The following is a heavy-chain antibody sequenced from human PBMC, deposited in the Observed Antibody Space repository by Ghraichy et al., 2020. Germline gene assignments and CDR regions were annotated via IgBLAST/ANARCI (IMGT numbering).Heavy chain of an antibody. D-gene: IGHD2-2*01. CDR3: ARLDIVVVPAVRGWFDP. Sequence: SETLSLTCTVSGGSISSSSYYWGWIRQPPGKGLEWIGSIYYSGSTYYNPSLKSRVTISVDTSKNQFSLKLSSVTAADTAVYYCARLDIVVVPAVRGWFDPWGQGTLVTVSS. CDR1: GGSISSSSYY. J-gene: IGHJ5*02. CDR2: IYYSGST. V-gene: IGHV4-39*01.